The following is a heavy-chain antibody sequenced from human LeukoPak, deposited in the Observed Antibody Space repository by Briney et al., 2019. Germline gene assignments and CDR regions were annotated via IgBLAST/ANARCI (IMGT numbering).Heavy chain of an antibody. D-gene: IGHD6-6*01. CDR2: INPSGGST. CDR1: GYTFTSYY. CDR3: AREESSSSGYYFDY. V-gene: IGHV1-46*01. J-gene: IGHJ4*02. Sequence: ASVKVSCKASGYTFTSYYMHWVRQAPGQGLEWMGIINPSGGSTSYAQKFQGRVTMTRDTSISTAYMELSRLRYDDTAVYYCAREESSSSGYYFDYWGQGALVTVSS.